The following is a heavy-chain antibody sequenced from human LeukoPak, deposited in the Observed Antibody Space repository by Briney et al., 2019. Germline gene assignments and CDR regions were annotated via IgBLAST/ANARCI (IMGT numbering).Heavy chain of an antibody. D-gene: IGHD6-19*01. Sequence: PSETLSLTCTVSGGSISSYYWSWIRQPPGKGLEWIGYIYYSGSTNYNPSLKSRVTISVDTSKNQFSLKLSSVTAADTAVYYCARARLRGSGWYRFGPHYYYYYYMDVWGKGTTVTVSS. CDR3: ARARLRGSGWYRFGPHYYYYYYMDV. CDR2: IYYSGST. CDR1: GGSISSYY. J-gene: IGHJ6*03. V-gene: IGHV4-59*01.